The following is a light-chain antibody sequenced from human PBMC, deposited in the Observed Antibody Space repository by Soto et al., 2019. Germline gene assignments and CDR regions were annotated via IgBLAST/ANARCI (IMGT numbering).Light chain of an antibody. Sequence: AIRMTQSPSSLSASTGDRVTITCRASQGISSYLAWYQQKPGKAPKLLIYAASTLQSGVPSRFSGSGSGTDFTLTISCLQSEVFATYYCKQYYSYSLTFGGGTKVDIK. CDR2: AAS. J-gene: IGKJ4*01. CDR3: KQYYSYSLT. CDR1: QGISSY. V-gene: IGKV1-8*01.